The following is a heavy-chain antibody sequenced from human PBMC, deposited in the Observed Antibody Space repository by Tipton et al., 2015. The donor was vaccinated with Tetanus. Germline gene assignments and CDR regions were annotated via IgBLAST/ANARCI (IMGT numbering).Heavy chain of an antibody. V-gene: IGHV4-59*01. J-gene: IGHJ3*02. CDR2: VHYSGKT. D-gene: IGHD5-24*01. CDR3: ARVGWLQQNKPAFDI. Sequence: GLGKPSETLSLNCTVSGGSINTYYWSWIRQPPGRGLEWNGYVHYSGKTNYSPSLTSLVPLSVDTSRKQFSLKLRSVTAADTAVYYCARVGWLQQNKPAFDIWCPGTMVTVSS. CDR1: GGSINTYY.